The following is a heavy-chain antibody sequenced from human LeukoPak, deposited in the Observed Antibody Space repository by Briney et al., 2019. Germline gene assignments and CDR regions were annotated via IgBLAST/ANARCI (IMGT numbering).Heavy chain of an antibody. CDR2: ISYDGSNK. CDR1: GFTFSSYA. V-gene: IGHV3-30-3*01. D-gene: IGHD6-13*01. Sequence: QPGGSLRLSCAASGFTFSSYAMHWVRQAPGKGLEWVAVISYDGSNKYYADSVKGRFTISRDNSKNTLYLQMNSLRAEDTAVYYCARDAGRQQLVPYFQHWGQGTLVTVSS. CDR3: ARDAGRQQLVPYFQH. J-gene: IGHJ1*01.